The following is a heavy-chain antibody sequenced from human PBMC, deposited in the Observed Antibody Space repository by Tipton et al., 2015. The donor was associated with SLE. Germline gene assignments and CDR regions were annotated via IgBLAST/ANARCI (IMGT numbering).Heavy chain of an antibody. CDR1: GGSISRGSYY. CDR3: ARDDFWSGREWFDP. Sequence: LRLSCTVSGGSISRGSYYWSWIRQPAGKGLEWIGRIYTSGSTNYNPSLKSRVTISVDTSKNQFSLELSSVTAADTAVYYCARDDFWSGREWFDPWGQGTLVTVSS. V-gene: IGHV4-61*02. J-gene: IGHJ5*02. D-gene: IGHD3-3*01. CDR2: IYTSGST.